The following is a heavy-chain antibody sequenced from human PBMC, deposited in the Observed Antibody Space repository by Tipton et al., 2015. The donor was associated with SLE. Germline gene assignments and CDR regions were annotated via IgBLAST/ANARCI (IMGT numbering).Heavy chain of an antibody. CDR1: GGSFSGYY. V-gene: IGHV4-34*01. CDR2: INHSGST. J-gene: IGHJ4*02. CDR3: ARGSGTYDFDY. D-gene: IGHD1-26*01. Sequence: TLSLTCAVYGGSFSGYYWSWIRQPPGKGLEWIGEINHSGSTNYNPSLKSRVTISVDTSKNQFSLKLSSVTAADTAVYYCARGSGTYDFDYWGQGTLVTVSS.